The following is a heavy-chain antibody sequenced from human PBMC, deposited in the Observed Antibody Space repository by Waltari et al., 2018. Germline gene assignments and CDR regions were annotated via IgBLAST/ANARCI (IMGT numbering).Heavy chain of an antibody. J-gene: IGHJ4*02. V-gene: IGHV3-48*01. CDR3: ARGGGSYPFDY. D-gene: IGHD1-26*01. CDR2: ISSSSSTI. CDR1: GFTFSSYS. Sequence: EVQLVESGGGLVQPGGSLRLACAASGFTFSSYSMNWVRQAPGKGLEVVSYISSSSSTIYYADSVKGRFTISRDNAKNSLYLQMNSLRAEDTAVYYCARGGGSYPFDYWGQGTLVTVSS.